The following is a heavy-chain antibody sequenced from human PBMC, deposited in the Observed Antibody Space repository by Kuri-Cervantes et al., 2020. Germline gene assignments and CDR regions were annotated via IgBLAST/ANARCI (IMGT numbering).Heavy chain of an antibody. J-gene: IGHJ3*02. CDR2: IWYDGSNK. CDR1: GFTFSSYG. V-gene: IGHV3-33*01. CDR3: AREWTGTTFFLSFAAFDI. Sequence: LSLTCAAPGFTFSSYGMHWVRQAPGKGLEWVAVIWYDGSNKYYADSVKGRFTISRDNSKNTLYLQMNSLRAEDTAVYYCAREWTGTTFFLSFAAFDIWGQGTMVTVSS. D-gene: IGHD1-1*01.